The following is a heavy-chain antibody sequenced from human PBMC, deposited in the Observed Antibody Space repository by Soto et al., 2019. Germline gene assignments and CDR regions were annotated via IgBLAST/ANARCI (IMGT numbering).Heavy chain of an antibody. V-gene: IGHV4-39*01. CDR1: GGSISASSYY. J-gene: IGHJ4*02. CDR3: ATPQWLRNSDC. D-gene: IGHD5-12*01. CDR2: MDYSGST. Sequence: PSETLSLTCTVSGGSISASSYYWGWIRQPPGKGLEWIGSMDYSGSTYYNPSLKSRVTISVDTSKNQFSLKLSSLTAADTAVYYCATPQWLRNSDCWGQGTLVTVSS.